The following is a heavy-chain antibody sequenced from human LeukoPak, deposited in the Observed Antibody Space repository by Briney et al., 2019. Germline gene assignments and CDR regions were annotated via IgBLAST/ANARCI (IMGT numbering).Heavy chain of an antibody. CDR2: ISAYNGNT. V-gene: IGHV1-18*01. CDR3: ARESLEYSSSSTYYYGMDV. CDR1: GSTLTKLS. D-gene: IGHD6-6*01. J-gene: IGHJ6*02. Sequence: ASVKVSCKVSGSTLTKLSMHWVRQAPGQGLEWMGWISAYNGNTNYAQKLQGRVTMTTDTSTSTAYMELRSLRSDDTAVYYCARESLEYSSSSTYYYGMDVWGQGTTVTVSS.